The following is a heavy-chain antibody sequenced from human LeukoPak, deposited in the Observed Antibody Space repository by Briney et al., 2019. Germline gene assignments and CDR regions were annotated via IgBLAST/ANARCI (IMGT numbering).Heavy chain of an antibody. CDR1: GFTVSSYG. D-gene: IGHD6-19*01. Sequence: AGSLRLSCAASGFTVSSYGMHWVRQAPGKGREWGAVISYDGSNKYYADSVKGRFTISRDNSKNTVYLKMNSLRAEGRAVYYCAKAQLQWLVLYYFDYWGQGTLVTVSS. V-gene: IGHV3-30*18. J-gene: IGHJ4*02. CDR3: AKAQLQWLVLYYFDY. CDR2: ISYDGSNK.